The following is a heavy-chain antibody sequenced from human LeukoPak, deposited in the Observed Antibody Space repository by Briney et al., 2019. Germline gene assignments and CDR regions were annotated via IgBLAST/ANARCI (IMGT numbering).Heavy chain of an antibody. CDR3: ARHRSTMGSAGIVDH. J-gene: IGHJ4*01. Sequence: PSETLSLTCTVSGGSISSRSYYWGWIRQPPGKGLEWIGSIYFSGSTFYNPTLKSRVTISVDTSKNQFSLKLRSVTAADSAVYYCARHRSTMGSAGIVDHWGQGTLVTVSS. CDR2: IYFSGST. D-gene: IGHD6-13*01. CDR1: GGSISSRSYY. V-gene: IGHV4-39*01.